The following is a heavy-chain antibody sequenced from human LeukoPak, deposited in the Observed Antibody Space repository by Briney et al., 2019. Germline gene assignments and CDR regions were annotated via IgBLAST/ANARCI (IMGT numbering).Heavy chain of an antibody. CDR2: TSYDGSNK. CDR3: ARAWGDDYGDLHFDY. J-gene: IGHJ4*02. CDR1: GFTFSSYA. V-gene: IGHV3-30-3*01. Sequence: GGSLRLSCAASGFTFSSYAMHWVRQAPGKGLEWVAVTSYDGSNKYYADSVKGRFTISRDNSKNTLYLQMNSLRAEDTAVYYCARAWGDDYGDLHFDYWGQGTLVTVSS. D-gene: IGHD4-17*01.